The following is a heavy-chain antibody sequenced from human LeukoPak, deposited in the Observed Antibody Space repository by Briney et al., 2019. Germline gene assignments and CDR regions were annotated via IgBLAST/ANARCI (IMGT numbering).Heavy chain of an antibody. CDR2: IYYSGST. CDR1: GGSISSYY. CDR3: ARDGVVVPAAMYNYYYGMDV. D-gene: IGHD2-2*01. Sequence: SETLSLTCTVSGGSISSYYWNWIRQPPGKGLEWIGYIYYSGSTNYNPSLKSRVTISVDKSKNQFSLKLSSVTAADTAVYYCARDGVVVPAAMYNYYYGMDVWGQGTTVTVSS. V-gene: IGHV4-59*12. J-gene: IGHJ6*02.